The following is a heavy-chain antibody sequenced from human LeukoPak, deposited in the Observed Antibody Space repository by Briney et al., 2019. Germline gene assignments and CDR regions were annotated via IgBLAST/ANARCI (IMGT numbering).Heavy chain of an antibody. D-gene: IGHD3-10*01. Sequence: GGSLRLSCAASGFTFSSYGMSWVRQAPGKGLEWVSAISGSGGSTYYADSVKGRFTISRDNSKNTLYLRMNSLRAEDTAVYYCAKDVQYYYGSGSYYVYYYYYMDVWGKGTTVTISS. J-gene: IGHJ6*03. CDR3: AKDVQYYYGSGSYYVYYYYYMDV. CDR1: GFTFSSYG. CDR2: ISGSGGST. V-gene: IGHV3-23*01.